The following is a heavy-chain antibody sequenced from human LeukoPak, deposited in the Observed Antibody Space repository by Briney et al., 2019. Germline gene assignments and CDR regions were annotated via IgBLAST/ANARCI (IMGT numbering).Heavy chain of an antibody. CDR2: ISYSSSSI. CDR3: AKDRAITVVKGSYYFDY. V-gene: IGHV3-48*04. D-gene: IGHD4-23*01. CDR1: GFTFSSYS. J-gene: IGHJ4*02. Sequence: PGGSLRLSCADSGFTFSSYSMNWVRQAPGKGLEWLSYISYSSSSIMYADSVKGRFTISRDNAKNSLYLQMNSLRAEDTAVYYCAKDRAITVVKGSYYFDYWGQGTLVTVSS.